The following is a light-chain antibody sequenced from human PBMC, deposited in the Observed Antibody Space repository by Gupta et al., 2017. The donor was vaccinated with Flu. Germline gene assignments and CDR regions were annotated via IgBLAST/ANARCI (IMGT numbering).Light chain of an antibody. CDR1: QSVSSSY. V-gene: IGKV3-20*01. J-gene: IGKJ1*01. CDR2: GAS. CDR3: QQFDNSRWT. Sequence: IVLTHSPGTLSLSPAERATLSCSASQSVSSSYLAWYQQKPGQAPRLLVYGASSRATGIPDRFSGSGSGTDFTITISRLEAEDFGVYYCQQFDNSRWTFGQGTRVEIK.